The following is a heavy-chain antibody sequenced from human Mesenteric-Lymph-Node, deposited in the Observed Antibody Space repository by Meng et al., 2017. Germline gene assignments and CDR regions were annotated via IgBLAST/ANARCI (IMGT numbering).Heavy chain of an antibody. CDR1: GFTFSSYA. Sequence: GESLKISCAASGFTFSSYAMHWVRQAPGKGLEWVSAISGSGGSTYYADSVKGRFTISRDNSKNTLYLQMNSLRAEDTAVYYCARVGLQYGNWFDPWGQGTLVTVSS. J-gene: IGHJ5*02. CDR2: ISGSGGST. CDR3: ARVGLQYGNWFDP. V-gene: IGHV3-23*01. D-gene: IGHD3-16*01.